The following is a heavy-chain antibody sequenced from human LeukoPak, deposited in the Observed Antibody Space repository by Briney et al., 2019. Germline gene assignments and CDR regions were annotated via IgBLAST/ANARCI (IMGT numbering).Heavy chain of an antibody. V-gene: IGHV1-18*01. J-gene: IGHJ4*02. D-gene: IGHD2-2*01. CDR3: AARTPRYCSTSCYGGRDY. Sequence: GASVKVSCKASGYTFTSYGISWVRQAPGQGLEWMGWISAYNGNTNYAQKLQGRVTMTTDTSTSTAYMELRSLRSDDTAVYYCAARTPRYCSTSCYGGRDYWGQGTLVTVSS. CDR2: ISAYNGNT. CDR1: GYTFTSYG.